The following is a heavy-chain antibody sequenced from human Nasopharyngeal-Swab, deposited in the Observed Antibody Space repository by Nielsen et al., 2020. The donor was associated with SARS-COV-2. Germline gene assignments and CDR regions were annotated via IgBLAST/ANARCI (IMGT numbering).Heavy chain of an antibody. CDR3: ARGYCSGGSCYQRDYFDY. V-gene: IGHV3-33*01. CDR1: GFTFSSYG. CDR2: IWYDGSNK. Sequence: GESLKISCAASGFTFSSYGMHWVRQAPGKGLEWVAVIWYDGSNKYYADSVKGRFTISRDNSKNTLYLQMNSLRAEDTAVYYCARGYCSGGSCYQRDYFDYWGQGTLVTVSS. J-gene: IGHJ4*02. D-gene: IGHD2-15*01.